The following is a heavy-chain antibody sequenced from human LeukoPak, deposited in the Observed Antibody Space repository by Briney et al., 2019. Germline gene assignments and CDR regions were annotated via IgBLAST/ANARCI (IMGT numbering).Heavy chain of an antibody. J-gene: IGHJ4*02. CDR3: ARGHSSSSWSLFDY. D-gene: IGHD6-6*01. CDR1: GFTFSSYA. V-gene: IGHV3-23*01. CDR2: ISGSGGST. Sequence: GGSLRLSCAASGFTFSSYAMSWVRQAPGKGLEWVSAISGSGGSTYYADSVKGRFTISRDNSKNTLYLQMNSLRAEDTAVYYCARGHSSSSWSLFDYWGQGTLVTVSS.